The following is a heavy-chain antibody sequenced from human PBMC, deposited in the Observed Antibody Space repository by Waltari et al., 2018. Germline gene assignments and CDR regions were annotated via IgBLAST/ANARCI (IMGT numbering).Heavy chain of an antibody. CDR3: AINWNDKSWYFDL. V-gene: IGHV4-39*07. D-gene: IGHD1-1*01. CDR1: GGSICSSSYY. CDR2: IYYSGST. J-gene: IGHJ2*01. Sequence: QLQLQEPGPGLVKPSETLSPTCTVSGGSICSSSYYWGWIRQPPGKGLEWIGRIYYSGSTYYNPSLKSRVTISVDTSKNQFSLKLSSVTAADTAVYYCAINWNDKSWYFDLWGRGTLVTVSS.